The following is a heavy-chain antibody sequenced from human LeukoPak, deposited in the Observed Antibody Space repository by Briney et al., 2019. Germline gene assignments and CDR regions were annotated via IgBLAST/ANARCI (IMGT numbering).Heavy chain of an antibody. CDR2: INTNTGNP. CDR3: ATGDGYNLDY. CDR1: GYSITDYA. D-gene: IGHD5-24*01. Sequence: GASVKVSCKASGYSITDYAMNWVRQAPGQGLEWMGWINTNTGNPTYAQGFTGRFVFSLDTSVSTAYRQISSLKAEDTAVYYCATGDGYNLDYWGQGTLVTVSS. J-gene: IGHJ4*02. V-gene: IGHV7-4-1*02.